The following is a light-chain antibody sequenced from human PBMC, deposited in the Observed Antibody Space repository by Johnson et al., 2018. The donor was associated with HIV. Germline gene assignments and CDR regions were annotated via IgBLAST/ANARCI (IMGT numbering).Light chain of an antibody. J-gene: IGLJ1*01. Sequence: QSVLTQSPSASGPPGQRVTISCSGSISNIGSNTVNWYQHLPGTAPKLLMYGDNQRPSGVPDRFSGSKSGTSATLGITGLQTGDEADYYCGTWDSRLSAYVFGTGTKVTV. V-gene: IGLV1-44*01. CDR1: ISNIGSNT. CDR3: GTWDSRLSAYV. CDR2: GDN.